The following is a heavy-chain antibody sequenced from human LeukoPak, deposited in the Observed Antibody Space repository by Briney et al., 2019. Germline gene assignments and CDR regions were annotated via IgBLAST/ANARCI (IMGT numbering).Heavy chain of an antibody. V-gene: IGHV4-61*08. Sequence: SQTLSLTCTVSGGSISSGGYYWSWIRQPPGKGLEWIGYIYYSGSTNYNPSLKSRVTISVDTSKNQFSLKLSSVTAADTAVYYCAGTYYDFWSGYYGPIDYWGQGTLVTVSS. D-gene: IGHD3-3*01. CDR3: AGTYYDFWSGYYGPIDY. CDR1: GGSISSGGYY. J-gene: IGHJ4*02. CDR2: IYYSGST.